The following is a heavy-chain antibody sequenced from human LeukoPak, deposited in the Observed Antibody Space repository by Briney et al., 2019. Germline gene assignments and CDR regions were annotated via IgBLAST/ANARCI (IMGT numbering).Heavy chain of an antibody. V-gene: IGHV4-31*03. Sequence: PSQTLSLTCTISGGSIDGGGYYWTWMRQHPEKGVEWIGYIYHSGSTYYNPSLRGRLSLSVDTSENQFSLRLRSVTAADTAVYYCARGIGGYESSGYYYDNWGQGTLVTVSS. CDR1: GGSIDGGGYY. D-gene: IGHD3-22*01. CDR2: IYHSGST. J-gene: IGHJ4*02. CDR3: ARGIGGYESSGYYYDN.